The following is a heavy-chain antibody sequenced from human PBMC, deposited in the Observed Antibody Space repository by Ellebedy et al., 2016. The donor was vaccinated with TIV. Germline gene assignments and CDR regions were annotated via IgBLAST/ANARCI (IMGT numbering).Heavy chain of an antibody. CDR3: ARVTEGDRSGSYSDYYSVDV. Sequence: MPSETLSLTCTVSGGSISSYYWTWIRQPPGKGLEWIGYIYYSGSTNYNPSLKSRVTISLDTSKNQFSLKLRSVTAADTAVYFCARVTEGDRSGSYSDYYSVDVWGQGTAVIVSS. CDR1: GGSISSYY. CDR2: IYYSGST. D-gene: IGHD6-19*01. V-gene: IGHV4-59*01. J-gene: IGHJ6*02.